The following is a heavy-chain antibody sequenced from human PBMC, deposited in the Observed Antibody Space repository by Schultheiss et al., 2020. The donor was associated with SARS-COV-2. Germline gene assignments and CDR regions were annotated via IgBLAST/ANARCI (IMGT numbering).Heavy chain of an antibody. D-gene: IGHD2-15*01. CDR1: GYTFTGYY. CDR2: INPNSGGT. CDR3: ASSRRIGYYYYMDV. Sequence: ASLKVSCKATGYTFTGYYMHWVRQAPGQGLECMGWINPNSGGTNYAQKFQGKVTMTGETSISTAYMKLSRLRADETAVYYCASSRRIGYYYYMDVWGKGTTVTVSS. J-gene: IGHJ6*03. V-gene: IGHV1-2*02.